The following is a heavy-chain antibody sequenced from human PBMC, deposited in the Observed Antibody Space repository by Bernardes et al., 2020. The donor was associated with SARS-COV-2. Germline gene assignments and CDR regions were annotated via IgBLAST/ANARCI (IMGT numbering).Heavy chain of an antibody. CDR3: AKDPAYDVLLGGSYYFDF. J-gene: IGHJ4*02. Sequence: GGSLRLSCAGSGFTSGNYAMSWVRQVPGKGLEWVATVSVAGRKTFYSDAVKGRFTVSTDNSKQSLFLQIDGLTVDDTAVYYCAKDPAYDVLLGGSYYFDFWGQGILVTVSS. CDR1: GFTSGNYA. V-gene: IGHV3-23*01. D-gene: IGHD3-9*01. CDR2: VSVAGRKT.